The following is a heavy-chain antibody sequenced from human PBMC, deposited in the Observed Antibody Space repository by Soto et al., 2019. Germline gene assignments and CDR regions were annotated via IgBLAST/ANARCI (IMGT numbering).Heavy chain of an antibody. CDR3: TSDRYPRFYHGSGSYPYY. Sequence: GGSLRRSCAASGFTFSSFWMSWVRQAPGKGLEWVANIKTDGSETHYVDSVKGRFTISRDNPKTSLFLQMNSLRVEDTAVYFCTSDRYPRFYHGSGSYPYYWGQGTPVTVSS. CDR2: IKTDGSET. D-gene: IGHD3-10*01. CDR1: GFTFSSFW. J-gene: IGHJ4*02. V-gene: IGHV3-7*03.